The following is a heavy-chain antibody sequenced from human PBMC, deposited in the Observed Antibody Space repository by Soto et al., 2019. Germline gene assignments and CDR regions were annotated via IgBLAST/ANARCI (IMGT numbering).Heavy chain of an antibody. V-gene: IGHV4-34*01. J-gene: IGHJ6*02. CDR1: GGSFSGYY. D-gene: IGHD3-16*01. CDR2: INHSGST. CDR3: ARGGVGGLRYYYYGMDV. Sequence: PSETLSLTCAVYGGSFSGYYWSWIRQPPGKGLEWIGEINHSGSTNYNPSLKSRVTISVDTSKNQFSLKLSSVTAADTAVYYCARGGVGGLRYYYYGMDVWGQGTTVTVSS.